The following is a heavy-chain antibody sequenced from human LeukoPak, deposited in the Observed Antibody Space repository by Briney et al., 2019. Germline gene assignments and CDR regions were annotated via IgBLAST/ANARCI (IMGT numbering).Heavy chain of an antibody. J-gene: IGHJ3*02. D-gene: IGHD2-21*02. CDR3: AKTPGWRLNDAFHI. V-gene: IGHV3-23*01. CDR2: ISGSGGTT. Sequence: GGSLRLSCAASGFTFSSYAMSWVRQAPGKGLEWVSAISGSGGTTYDADSVKGRSTISSDNYKNTLYLQMNSPRAEDTAVYYCAKTPGWRLNDAFHIWGQGTMVTVSS. CDR1: GFTFSSYA.